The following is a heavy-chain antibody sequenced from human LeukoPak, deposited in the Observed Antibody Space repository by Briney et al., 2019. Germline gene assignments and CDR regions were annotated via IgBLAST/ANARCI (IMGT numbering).Heavy chain of an antibody. CDR3: ARASGYSGYDPFDY. CDR2: ISSSGGTI. Sequence: GGSLRLSCAASGFTFSDYYMSWIRQAPGKGLECVSYISSSGGTIVYADSVKGRFTISRDNSKNTLYLQMNTLRAEDTAVYYCARASGYSGYDPFDYWGQGTLVTVSS. J-gene: IGHJ4*02. CDR1: GFTFSDYY. D-gene: IGHD5-12*01. V-gene: IGHV3-11*01.